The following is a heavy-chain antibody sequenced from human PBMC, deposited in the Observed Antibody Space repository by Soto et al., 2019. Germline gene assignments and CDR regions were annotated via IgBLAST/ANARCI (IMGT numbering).Heavy chain of an antibody. J-gene: IGHJ5*02. D-gene: IGHD6-13*01. Sequence: EVQLVESGGGLIQPGGSLRLSCAASGFTVNSNYMTCVRQAPGKGLEWVSIIYSDGRTYYADSVKGRFTISRDNSKNTLYLQINSLRAEDTAVYYCARARGIAAAGNWFDPWGQGTLVTVSS. CDR2: IYSDGRT. CDR3: ARARGIAAAGNWFDP. CDR1: GFTVNSNY. V-gene: IGHV3-53*01.